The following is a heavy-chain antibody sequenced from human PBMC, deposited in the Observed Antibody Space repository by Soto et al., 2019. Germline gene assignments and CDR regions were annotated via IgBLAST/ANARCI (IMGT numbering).Heavy chain of an antibody. Sequence: SETLSLTCTVSGGSISSGDYYWSWIRQPPGKGLEWIGYIYYSGSTYYNPSLKSRVTISVDTSKNQFSLKLSSVTAADTAVYYCPRNNDGRVYYRGYFDYWGRGTRFTFP. CDR2: IYYSGST. J-gene: IGHJ4*02. CDR3: PRNNDGRVYYRGYFDY. D-gene: IGHD3-22*01. CDR1: GGSISSGDYY. V-gene: IGHV4-30-4*01.